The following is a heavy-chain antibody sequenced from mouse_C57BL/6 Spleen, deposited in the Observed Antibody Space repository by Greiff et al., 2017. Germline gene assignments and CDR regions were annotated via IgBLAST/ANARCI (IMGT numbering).Heavy chain of an antibody. V-gene: IGHV1-55*01. CDR3: ARSGTTVGVY. CDR1: GYTFTSYW. J-gene: IGHJ2*01. CDR2: IYPGSGST. Sequence: VQLQQSGAELVKPGASVKMSCKASGYTFTSYWITWVKQRPGQGLEWIGDIYPGSGSTNYNEKFKSKATLTVDKSSSTAYMQLSSLTSEDSAVYYCARSGTTVGVYWGQGTTLTVSS. D-gene: IGHD1-1*01.